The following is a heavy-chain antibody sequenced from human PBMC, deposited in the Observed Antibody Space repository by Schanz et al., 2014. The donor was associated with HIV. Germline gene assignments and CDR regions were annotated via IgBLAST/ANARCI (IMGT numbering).Heavy chain of an antibody. Sequence: QVQLLQSGTEVKKPGASVKVSCKASGYTFSGHYLHWVRQAPGQGLEWMGWINPNSGGTNYAQKFQGRVTMTRDTSISTAYMELSRLRSDDTAVYYCASDLSVYSSSSSVWGQGTTVTVSS. CDR2: INPNSGGT. CDR3: ASDLSVYSSSSSV. D-gene: IGHD6-13*01. CDR1: GYTFSGHY. V-gene: IGHV1-2*02. J-gene: IGHJ6*02.